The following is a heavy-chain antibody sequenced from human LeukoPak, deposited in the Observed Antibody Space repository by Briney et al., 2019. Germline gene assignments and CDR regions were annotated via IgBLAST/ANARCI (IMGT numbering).Heavy chain of an antibody. CDR2: IYYSGST. CDR3: ARARGDYGDYYFDY. CDR1: GGSISSGAYY. J-gene: IGHJ4*02. D-gene: IGHD4-17*01. V-gene: IGHV4-61*08. Sequence: PSETLSLTCTVSGGSISSGAYYWGWIRQPPGKGLEWIGYIYYSGSTNYNPSLKSRVTISVDTSKNQFSLKLSSVTAADTAVYYCARARGDYGDYYFDYWGQGTLVTVSS.